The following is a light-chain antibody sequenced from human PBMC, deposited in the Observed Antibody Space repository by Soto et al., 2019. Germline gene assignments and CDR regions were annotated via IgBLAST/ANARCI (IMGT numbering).Light chain of an antibody. CDR3: QQYYSYPQVT. CDR2: AAS. Sequence: ALRMTQSPSSFSASTGDRVTITCRASQGISSYLAWYQQKPGKAPKLLIYAASTLQSGVPSRFSGSGSGTEFTLTISCLQSEDFATYYCQQYYSYPQVTFGPGTTVDIK. V-gene: IGKV1-8*01. CDR1: QGISSY. J-gene: IGKJ3*01.